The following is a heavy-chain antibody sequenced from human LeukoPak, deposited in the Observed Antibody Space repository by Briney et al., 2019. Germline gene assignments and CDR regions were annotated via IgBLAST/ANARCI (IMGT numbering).Heavy chain of an antibody. CDR2: ISGSGGST. Sequence: SGGSLRLSCAASGFTFSSYAMSWVRQAPGKGLEWVSAISGSGGSTYYADSVKGRFTISRDNSKNTLYLQMNSLRAEDTAVYYCAKDYGDYEYYFDYWGQGTLVTVSS. V-gene: IGHV3-23*01. D-gene: IGHD4-17*01. J-gene: IGHJ4*02. CDR1: GFTFSSYA. CDR3: AKDYGDYEYYFDY.